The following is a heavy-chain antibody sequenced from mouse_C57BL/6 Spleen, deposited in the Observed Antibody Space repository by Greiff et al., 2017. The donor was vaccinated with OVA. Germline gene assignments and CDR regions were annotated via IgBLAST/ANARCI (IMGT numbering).Heavy chain of an antibody. Sequence: VQLKQSGPELVKPGASVKMSCKASGYTFTDYNMHWVKQSHGKSLEWIGDINPNNGGTSYNQKFKGKATLTVNKSSSTAYMELRSLTSEDSAVYYCARSGSYYGSSSYYFDYWGQGTTLTVSS. V-gene: IGHV1-22*01. CDR2: INPNNGGT. CDR1: GYTFTDYN. J-gene: IGHJ2*01. CDR3: ARSGSYYGSSSYYFDY. D-gene: IGHD1-1*01.